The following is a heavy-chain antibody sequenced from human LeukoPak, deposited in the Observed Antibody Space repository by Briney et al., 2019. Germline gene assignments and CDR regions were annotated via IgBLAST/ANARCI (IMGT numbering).Heavy chain of an antibody. D-gene: IGHD1-7*01. CDR3: ARWPSAVELRYFDY. J-gene: IGHJ4*02. CDR2: TNHSGST. CDR1: GGSFSGYY. V-gene: IGHV4-34*01. Sequence: SETLSLTCAVYGGSFSGYYWSWIRQPPGKGLEWTGETNHSGSTNYNPSLKSRVTISVDTSKNQFSLKLSSVTAADTAVYYCARWPSAVELRYFDYWGQGTLVTVSS.